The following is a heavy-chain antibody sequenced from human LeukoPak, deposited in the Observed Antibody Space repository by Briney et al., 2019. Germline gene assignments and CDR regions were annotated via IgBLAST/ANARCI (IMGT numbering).Heavy chain of an antibody. J-gene: IGHJ4*02. CDR2: MNPNSGNT. CDR1: GGTFSSYA. V-gene: IGHV1-8*02. D-gene: IGHD1-26*01. CDR3: ARILGATWNY. Sequence: ASVKVSCKASGGTFSSYAINWVRQATGQGLEWMGWMNPNSGNTGYAQKFQGRVTMTRNTSISTAYMELSSLRSEDTAVYYCARILGATWNYWGQGTLVTVSS.